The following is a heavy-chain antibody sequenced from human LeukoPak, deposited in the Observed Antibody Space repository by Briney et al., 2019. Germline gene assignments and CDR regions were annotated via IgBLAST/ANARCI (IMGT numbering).Heavy chain of an antibody. V-gene: IGHV3-48*03. CDR3: ARAGTAMAYYYYYYMDV. D-gene: IGHD5-18*01. Sequence: LSGGSLRLSCSVSGFTFSNFEMNWVRQAPGKGLEWVSYITTTDRTTYYADSVKGRFTISRDNAKNSLYLQMNSLRAEDTAVYYCARAGTAMAYYYYYYMDVWGKGTTVTVSS. CDR2: ITTTDRTT. CDR1: GFTFSNFE. J-gene: IGHJ6*03.